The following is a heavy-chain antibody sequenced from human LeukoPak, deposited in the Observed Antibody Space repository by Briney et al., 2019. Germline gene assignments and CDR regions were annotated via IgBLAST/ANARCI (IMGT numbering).Heavy chain of an antibody. CDR3: ARGTAMVTNWFDP. CDR1: GFTFSSYS. D-gene: IGHD5-18*01. J-gene: IGHJ5*02. V-gene: IGHV3-21*01. Sequence: GGSLRLSCAASGFTFSSYSMNWVRQAPGKGLEWVSSISSSSSYIYYADSVKGRFTISRDNAKNSLYLQMNSLRAEDTAVYYCARGTAMVTNWFDPWGQGTLVTVSS. CDR2: ISSSSSYI.